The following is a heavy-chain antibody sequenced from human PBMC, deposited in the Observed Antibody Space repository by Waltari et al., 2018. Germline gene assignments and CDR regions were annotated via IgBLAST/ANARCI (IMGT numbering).Heavy chain of an antibody. CDR1: GYSISSGYY. CDR2: SYHSGST. J-gene: IGHJ6*02. D-gene: IGHD3-9*01. Sequence: QVQLQESGPGLVKPSETLSLTCAVSGYSISSGYYWGWIRQPPGKGLEWIGSSYHSGSTYYNPSLKSRVTISVDTSKNQFSLKLSSVTAADTAVYYCARLLRYSLMDVWGQGTTVTVSS. CDR3: ARLLRYSLMDV. V-gene: IGHV4-38-2*01.